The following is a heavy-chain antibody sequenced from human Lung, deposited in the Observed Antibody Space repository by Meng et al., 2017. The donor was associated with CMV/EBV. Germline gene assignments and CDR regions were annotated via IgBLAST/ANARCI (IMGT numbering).Heavy chain of an antibody. V-gene: IGHV3-30*02. CDR1: GFRFSTYG. D-gene: IGHD1-26*01. CDR3: ANLGGAGALDY. CDR2: IRFDGSNQ. Sequence: GSLRLSCAASGFRFSTYGMNWVRQAPGKGLEWVAFIRFDGSNQYYEDSVKGRFSISRDNSKNMLYLQMNSLRSEDTAVYYCANLGGAGALDYWGQGTLVTVSS. J-gene: IGHJ4*02.